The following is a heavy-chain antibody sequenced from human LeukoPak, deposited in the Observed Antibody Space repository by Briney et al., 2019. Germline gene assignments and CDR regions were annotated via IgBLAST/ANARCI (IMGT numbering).Heavy chain of an antibody. CDR3: ASAPVAGTGRYFDY. J-gene: IGHJ4*02. Sequence: ASVKVSCKASGYIFTDYYMHWVRQAPGQELGWMGRINPNSGGTNYAQKFQGRVTMTRDTSTNTVYMELSSLRSEDTAVYYCASAPVAGTGRYFDYWGQGTLVTVSS. V-gene: IGHV1/OR15-1*04. CDR2: INPNSGGT. D-gene: IGHD6-19*01. CDR1: GYIFTDYY.